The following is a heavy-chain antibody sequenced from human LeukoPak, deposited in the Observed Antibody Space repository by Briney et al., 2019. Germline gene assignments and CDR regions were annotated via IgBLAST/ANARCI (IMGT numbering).Heavy chain of an antibody. CDR1: GFAFYTYG. Sequence: GTSLRLSCAASGFAFYTYGLHWVRQAPGGGLEWVAVIWYDGRYKYYAGSVKGRFTISRDNSKNMVYLQMNSLRAEDTAVYYCARAGGISGEYYYYGMDTWGQGTTVTVSS. D-gene: IGHD3-10*01. CDR2: IWYDGRYK. V-gene: IGHV3-33*01. J-gene: IGHJ6*02. CDR3: ARAGGISGEYYYYGMDT.